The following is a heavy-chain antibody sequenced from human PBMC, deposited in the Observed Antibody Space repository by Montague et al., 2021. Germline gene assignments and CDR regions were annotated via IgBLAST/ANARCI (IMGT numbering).Heavy chain of an antibody. V-gene: IGHV3-23*01. CDR2: ISGSGGST. D-gene: IGHD2-15*01. CDR3: AKEVEYCSGDSCYIDY. Sequence: SLRLSCAASGFTFSSYAMSWVRQAPGKGLEWASAISGSGGSTYYADSVKGRFTISRDNSKNTLYLQMNSLRAEDTAVYSCAKEVEYCSGDSCYIDYWGQGTLVTVSS. J-gene: IGHJ4*02. CDR1: GFTFSSYA.